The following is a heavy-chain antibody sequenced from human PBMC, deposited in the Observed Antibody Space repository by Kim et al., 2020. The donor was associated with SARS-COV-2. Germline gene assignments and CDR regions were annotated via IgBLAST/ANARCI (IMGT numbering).Heavy chain of an antibody. V-gene: IGHV3-48*02. Sequence: EGRFTIARDNAKNSMYLQMNSLRDEDTAVYYCAREIDCDGDSCYPPYGMDVWGQGTTVTVSS. CDR3: AREIDCDGDSCYPPYGMDV. D-gene: IGHD2-15*01. J-gene: IGHJ6*02.